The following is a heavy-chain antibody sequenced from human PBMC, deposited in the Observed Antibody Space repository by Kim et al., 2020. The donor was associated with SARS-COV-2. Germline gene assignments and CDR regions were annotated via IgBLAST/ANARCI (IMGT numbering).Heavy chain of an antibody. CDR3: AKDYSSSPPRGGYVDY. CDR2: ISYDGSNK. V-gene: IGHV3-30*18. J-gene: IGHJ4*01. Sequence: GGSLRLSCAASGFTFSSYGMHWVRQAPGKGMEWVAVISYDGSNKYYADSVKGRFTISRDNSKNTLFLQMNSMRAEDTAVYYCAKDYSSSPPRGGYVDYW. CDR1: GFTFSSYG. D-gene: IGHD6-6*01.